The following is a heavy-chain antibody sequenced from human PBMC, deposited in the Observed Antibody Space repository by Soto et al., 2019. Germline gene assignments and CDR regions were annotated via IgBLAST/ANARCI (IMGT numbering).Heavy chain of an antibody. V-gene: IGHV3-23*01. CDR1: GFTFGNYA. CDR2: ITSSGGGT. J-gene: IGHJ4*02. CDR3: AKTPVEIYDSSGYSFDH. Sequence: GGSLRLSCITSGFTFGNYAMSWVRQAPGKGLKRVSTITSSGGGTYYADSVRGRFSVSRYILRSTMYLQMNNLAAEDSATYYCAKTPVEIYDSSGYSFDHWGQGTMVTVSS. D-gene: IGHD3-22*01.